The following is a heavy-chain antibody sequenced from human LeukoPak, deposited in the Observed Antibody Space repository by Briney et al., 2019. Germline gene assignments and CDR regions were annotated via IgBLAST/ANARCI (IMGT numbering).Heavy chain of an antibody. V-gene: IGHV3-11*06. CDR1: GXTFSDYY. CDR2: ISSSSSYT. J-gene: IGHJ4*02. Sequence: GGSLRLSCAASGXTFSDYYMSWIRQAPGKGLEWVSYISSSSSYTNFADSVKGRFTISRDNAKNSLYLQMNSLRAEDTAVYYCARGDKYIAFSPPLQGFDYWGQGTLVTVSS. CDR3: ARGDKYIAFSPPLQGFDY. D-gene: IGHD3-3*02.